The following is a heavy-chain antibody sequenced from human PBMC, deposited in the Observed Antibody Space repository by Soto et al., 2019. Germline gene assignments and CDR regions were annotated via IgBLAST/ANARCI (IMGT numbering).Heavy chain of an antibody. Sequence: QVQLQESGPGLVKPSGTLSLTCAVSGGSISSSNWWSWVRQHPGKGLEWIGEMYHSGSTNHNPSLKSRVTRSVDKSKNQFSLTLSSVTAAVTAVYYCARAHCSGGSCYSVQHWFDPWGQGTLVTVSS. CDR2: MYHSGST. CDR3: ARAHCSGGSCYSVQHWFDP. CDR1: GGSISSSNW. J-gene: IGHJ5*02. D-gene: IGHD2-15*01. V-gene: IGHV4-4*02.